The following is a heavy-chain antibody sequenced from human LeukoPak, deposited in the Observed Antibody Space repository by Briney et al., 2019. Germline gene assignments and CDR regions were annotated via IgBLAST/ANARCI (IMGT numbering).Heavy chain of an antibody. Sequence: PGGSLRLSCAASGFSFSSYAMSWVRQAPGKGLEWVSAIRARAGSTYYGDSVKGRFAVSRDNSKNTLYLQMNSLRAEDTAVYYCAKDPHSFLSPVVVDFDQWGQGTLAIVSS. CDR2: IRARAGST. CDR3: AKDPHSFLSPVVVDFDQ. V-gene: IGHV3-23*01. J-gene: IGHJ4*02. D-gene: IGHD2-15*01. CDR1: GFSFSSYA.